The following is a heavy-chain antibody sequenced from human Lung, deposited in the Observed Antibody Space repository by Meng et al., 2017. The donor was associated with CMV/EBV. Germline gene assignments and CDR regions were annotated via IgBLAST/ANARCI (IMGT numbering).Heavy chain of an antibody. D-gene: IGHD3-3*01. Sequence: GESXKISCAISGFSFSSYGIEWVRQGPGKGREGVSFIRYDGNKKYYVDSVKGRFTISRDNSKNMLYLEMNSLKAEDTAVYYCAKDDSAYFDFRSGYSNARDYWGQGTXVTVYS. CDR1: GFSFSSYG. J-gene: IGHJ4*02. CDR3: AKDDSAYFDFRSGYSNARDY. V-gene: IGHV3-30*02. CDR2: IRYDGNKK.